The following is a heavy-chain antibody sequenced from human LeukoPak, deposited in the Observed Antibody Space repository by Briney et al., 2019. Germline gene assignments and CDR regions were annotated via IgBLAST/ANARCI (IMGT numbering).Heavy chain of an antibody. CDR2: ISGSGGST. V-gene: IGHV3-23*01. J-gene: IGHJ4*02. D-gene: IGHD6-19*01. Sequence: GGSLRLSCAASGFTFSSYAMSWVRQAPGKGLEWVSAISGSGGSTYYADSVKGRFTISRDNSKNTLYLQMNSLRAEDTAVYYCAKEREYSSGWSPRTFDYWGQGTLVTVSS. CDR3: AKEREYSSGWSPRTFDY. CDR1: GFTFSSYA.